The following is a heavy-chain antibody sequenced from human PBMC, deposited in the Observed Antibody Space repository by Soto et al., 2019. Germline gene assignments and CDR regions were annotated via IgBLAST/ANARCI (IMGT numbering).Heavy chain of an antibody. CDR1: GGTFSSYA. CDR3: ARDMTPVTGGDYYYGMDV. CDR2: IIPIFGTA. V-gene: IGHV1-69*01. J-gene: IGHJ6*02. D-gene: IGHD4-17*01. Sequence: QVQLVQSGAEVKKPGSSVKVSCKASGGTFSSYAISWVRQAPGQGLEWMGGIIPIFGTANYAQKFQGRVTITADESTSTAYMELSSLRSEDTAVYYCARDMTPVTGGDYYYGMDVWGQGTTVTVSS.